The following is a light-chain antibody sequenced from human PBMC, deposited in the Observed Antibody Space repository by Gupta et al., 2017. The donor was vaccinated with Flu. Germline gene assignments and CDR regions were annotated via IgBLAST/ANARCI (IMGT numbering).Light chain of an antibody. CDR1: QSVSDY. CDR3: QQRSNWPMYT. J-gene: IGKJ2*01. Sequence: ATLSLPPGDRADLSCRASQSVSDYIVWYQQKPGQPPRLLLFSPSTRAAGIPPRFSVSGSGTDFTLTISSLEPEDFAVYYCQQRSNWPMYTFGQGTRLDI. V-gene: IGKV3-11*01. CDR2: SPS.